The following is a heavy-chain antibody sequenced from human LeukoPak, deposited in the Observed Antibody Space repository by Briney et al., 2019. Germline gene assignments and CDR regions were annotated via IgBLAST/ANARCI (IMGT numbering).Heavy chain of an antibody. CDR2: IGTSDPGT. Sequence: PGASLRLSCVASGFSLSGYAMSWVRQAPGKGLEWVSHIGTSDPGTFYADSVKGRFTISRDNSENTLYLQMNSLRDEDTAVYYCGTKDLKTPMVLLDVWGQGTTVIVSS. D-gene: IGHD5-18*01. CDR3: GTKDLKTPMVLLDV. J-gene: IGHJ6*02. CDR1: GFSLSGYA. V-gene: IGHV3-23*01.